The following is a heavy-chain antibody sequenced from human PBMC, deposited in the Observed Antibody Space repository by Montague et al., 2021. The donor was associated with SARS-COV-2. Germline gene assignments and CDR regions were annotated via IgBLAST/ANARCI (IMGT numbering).Heavy chain of an antibody. CDR3: ARGAGYYHGSGSYYKARDVFDI. Sequence: SETLSLTCTVSGGSISSYYWSWIRQPPGKGLEWIGYIYYGGSTNXNPSLKSRVTISVDTSKNQFSLKLSSVTAADTAVYYCARGAGYYHGSGSYYKARDVFDIWGQGTMVTVSS. CDR2: IYYGGST. J-gene: IGHJ3*02. V-gene: IGHV4-59*01. CDR1: GGSISSYY. D-gene: IGHD3-10*01.